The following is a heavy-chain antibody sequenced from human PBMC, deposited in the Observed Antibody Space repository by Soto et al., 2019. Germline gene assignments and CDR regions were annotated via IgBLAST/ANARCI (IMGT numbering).Heavy chain of an antibody. CDR1: GDTFNFYS. Sequence: QVQLVQSGAEVKSAGSSVKVSCKASGDTFNFYSINWVRQAPGLGLEWVGRVNPILSMSNYAQRFQGRVTMTADKSTVTAYMEMRSLRSEDKAIYYCASNYGSGYRAFDSWGQGALVTVSS. D-gene: IGHD3-10*01. V-gene: IGHV1-69*02. J-gene: IGHJ4*02. CDR3: ASNYGSGYRAFDS. CDR2: VNPILSMS.